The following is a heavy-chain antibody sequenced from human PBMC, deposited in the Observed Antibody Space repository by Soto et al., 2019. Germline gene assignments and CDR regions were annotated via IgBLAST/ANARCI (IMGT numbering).Heavy chain of an antibody. V-gene: IGHV1-69*02. Sequence: SVKVSCKASGGTFSSYTISWVRQAPGQGLEWMGRIIPILGIANYAQKFQGRVTITADESTSTAYMELSSLRSEDTAVYYCARGSLLYYDFWSGYLDVWGQGTTVTVSS. J-gene: IGHJ6*02. CDR3: ARGSLLYYDFWSGYLDV. CDR2: IIPILGIA. CDR1: GGTFSSYT. D-gene: IGHD3-3*01.